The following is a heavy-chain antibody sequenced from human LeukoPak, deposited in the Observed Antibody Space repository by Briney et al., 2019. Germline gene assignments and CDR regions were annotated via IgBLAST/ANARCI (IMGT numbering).Heavy chain of an antibody. D-gene: IGHD3-22*01. V-gene: IGHV1-18*01. J-gene: IGHJ4*02. CDR2: ISAYNGNT. Sequence: GASVKVSCKASGYTFTSYGISWVRQAPGQGLEWMGWISAYNGNTNYAQKLQGRVTMTTDTSTSTAYMELRSLRSDDTAVYHCARAMDYYDSSGYPMYYWGQGTLVTVSS. CDR1: GYTFTSYG. CDR3: ARAMDYYDSSGYPMYY.